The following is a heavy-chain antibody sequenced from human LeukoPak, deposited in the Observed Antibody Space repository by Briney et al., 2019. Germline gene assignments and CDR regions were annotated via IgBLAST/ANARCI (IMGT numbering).Heavy chain of an antibody. CDR3: ARQSDPYYHYGLDF. CDR2: VYYTGTT. CDR1: GGSIKNYY. V-gene: IGHV4-59*01. Sequence: SETLSLTCALSGGSIKNYYWSWIRQPLGKGLEWIGYVYYTGTTSYNPSLKSRVTISVETSKNQLSLTLNSVTAADTAVYHCARQSDPYYHYGLDFWGQGTTVIVSS. J-gene: IGHJ6*02.